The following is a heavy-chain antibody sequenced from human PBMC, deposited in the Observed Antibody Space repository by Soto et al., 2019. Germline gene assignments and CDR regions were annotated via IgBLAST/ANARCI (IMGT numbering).Heavy chain of an antibody. V-gene: IGHV3-48*01. CDR3: ARGGSSWSLDY. Sequence: EVQLVESGGGLVQPGGSLRLSCAASGFTFSSYGMKWVRQAPGKGLEWVSYISSSGSTIYYAGSVKGRITISRDNAKNSLYLQMNSLRAEDTAVYYCARGGSSWSLDYWGQGTLVTVSS. CDR1: GFTFSSYG. D-gene: IGHD6-13*01. J-gene: IGHJ4*02. CDR2: ISSSGSTI.